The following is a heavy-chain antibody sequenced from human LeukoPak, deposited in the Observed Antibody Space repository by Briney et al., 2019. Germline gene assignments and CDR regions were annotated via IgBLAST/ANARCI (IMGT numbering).Heavy chain of an antibody. CDR3: AKQWVDC. CDR2: ISGSGGST. V-gene: IGHV3-23*01. CDR1: GFTFGDYA. D-gene: IGHD1-26*01. Sequence: TGGSLRLSCTASGFTFGDYAMSWVRQAPGKGLEWVSAISGSGGSTYYADSVKGRFTISRDNSKNTLYLQMNSLRAEDTALYYCAKQWVDCWGQGTLVTVSS. J-gene: IGHJ4*02.